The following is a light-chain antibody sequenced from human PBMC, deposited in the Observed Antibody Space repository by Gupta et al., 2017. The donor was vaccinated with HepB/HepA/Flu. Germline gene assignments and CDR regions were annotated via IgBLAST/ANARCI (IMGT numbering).Light chain of an antibody. CDR1: QGIGSF. V-gene: IGKV1-9*01. CDR2: AAS. Sequence: DMQLTHPPSFLSASVGDRVTITCRASQGIGSFLAWYQQKRGKAPKLLIYAASTAQSRVPSRFSGSGSGTDFTLIISMRSPEDFVTYCCQQRNNSPITFGHGTKLDVK. J-gene: IGKJ3*01. CDR3: QQRNNSPIT.